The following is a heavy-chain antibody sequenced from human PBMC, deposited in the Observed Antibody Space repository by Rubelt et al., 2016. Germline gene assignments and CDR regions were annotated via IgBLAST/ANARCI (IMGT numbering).Heavy chain of an antibody. CDR1: GGSISSNIGDYY. CDR3: ARHTEWLDGMDV. Sequence: QLQLQESGPGLVKPSETLSLTCSASGGSISSNIGDYYWGWIRQSPGKGLEWIGCIRYSGTTFYNPSLKSRVAISIDTSKKQFARRLSAVTAADTAVYYGARHTEWLDGMDVWGQGTTVTVSS. CDR2: IRYSGTT. V-gene: IGHV4-39*01. J-gene: IGHJ6*02. D-gene: IGHD6-19*01.